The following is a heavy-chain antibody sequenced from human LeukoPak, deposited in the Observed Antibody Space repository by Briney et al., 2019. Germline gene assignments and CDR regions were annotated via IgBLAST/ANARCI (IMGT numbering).Heavy chain of an antibody. Sequence: PGGPLRLSCAASGFTFSSYGMHWVRQAPGKGLEWVAVISYDGSNKYYADSVKGRFTTSRDNSKNTLYLQMNSLRAEDTAVYYCAKGSLYCSSTSCYRPRSMDVWGKGTTVTVSS. J-gene: IGHJ6*03. V-gene: IGHV3-30*18. CDR1: GFTFSSYG. CDR3: AKGSLYCSSTSCYRPRSMDV. D-gene: IGHD2-2*01. CDR2: ISYDGSNK.